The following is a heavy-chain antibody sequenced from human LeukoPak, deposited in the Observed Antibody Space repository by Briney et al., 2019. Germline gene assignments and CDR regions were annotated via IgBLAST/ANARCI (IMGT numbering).Heavy chain of an antibody. CDR3: ARQEYSSSSFHFGYFDY. CDR2: IYTSGST. J-gene: IGHJ4*02. V-gene: IGHV4-4*09. D-gene: IGHD6-6*01. CDR1: GGSISSYY. Sequence: SETLSLTCTVSGGSISSYYWSWIRQPPGKGLEWIGYIYTSGSTNYNPSLKSRVTISVDTSKNQFSLKLSPVTAADTAVYYCARQEYSSSSFHFGYFDYWGRGTLVTVSS.